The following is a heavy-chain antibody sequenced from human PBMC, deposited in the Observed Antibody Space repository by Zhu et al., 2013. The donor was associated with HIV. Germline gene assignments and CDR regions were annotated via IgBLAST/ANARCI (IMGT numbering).Heavy chain of an antibody. CDR3: ARERGLEIRGDFDY. CDR2: INPNTGGT. D-gene: IGHD1-7*01. J-gene: IGHJ4*02. Sequence: QLVQSGVEVKKPGASVRVSCKASGYIFTTYGISWVRQAPGQGLEWMGWINPNTGGTNYPQKFQGRVTMTRDTSISTAYMELSRLRSVDTAVYYCARERGLEIRGDFDYWGQGTLVTVSS. CDR1: GYIFTTYG. V-gene: IGHV1-2*02.